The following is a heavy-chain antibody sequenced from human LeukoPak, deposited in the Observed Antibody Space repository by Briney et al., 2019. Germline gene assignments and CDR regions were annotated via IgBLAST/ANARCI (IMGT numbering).Heavy chain of an antibody. V-gene: IGHV3-49*04. CDR1: GFTFGDYA. Sequence: GRSLRLSCTASGFTFGDYAMSWVRQAPGKGLEWVGFIRSKAYGGTTEYAASVKGRFTISRDDSKSIAYLQMNSLKTEDTAVYYCTRDRRAIGMDVWGKGTTVTISS. D-gene: IGHD2-2*01. J-gene: IGHJ6*04. CDR3: TRDRRAIGMDV. CDR2: IRSKAYGGTT.